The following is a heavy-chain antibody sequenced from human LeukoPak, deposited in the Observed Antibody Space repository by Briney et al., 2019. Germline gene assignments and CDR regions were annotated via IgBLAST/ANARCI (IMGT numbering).Heavy chain of an antibody. D-gene: IGHD3-10*01. J-gene: IGHJ5*02. CDR3: ARDRSEWSAEDNWFDP. V-gene: IGHV4-59*12. Sequence: PSETLSLTCTVSGGSTTSYYWNWVRQFPGKSLEWIGYIYHTGTTTYNPSLQSRVAISIDTSTNQISLRLSSVTSADTAIYFCARDRSEWSAEDNWFDPWGQGILVTVSS. CDR2: IYHTGTT. CDR1: GGSTTSYY.